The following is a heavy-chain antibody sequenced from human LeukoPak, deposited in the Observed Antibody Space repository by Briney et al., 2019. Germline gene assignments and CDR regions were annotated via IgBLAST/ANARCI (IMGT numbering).Heavy chain of an antibody. CDR3: AREGGYSYGYGRSRYFDY. Sequence: PSETLSLTCTVSGGSISGYYWSWIRQPAGKGLEWIGRIYTSGRTNYNPSLKSRVTISVDTSKNQFSLKLSSVTAADTAVYYCAREGGYSYGYGRSRYFDYWGQGTLVTVSS. D-gene: IGHD5-18*01. CDR2: IYTSGRT. V-gene: IGHV4-4*07. J-gene: IGHJ4*02. CDR1: GGSISGYY.